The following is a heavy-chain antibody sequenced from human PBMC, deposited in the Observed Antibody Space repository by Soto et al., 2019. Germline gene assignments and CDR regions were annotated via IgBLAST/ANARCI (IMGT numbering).Heavy chain of an antibody. CDR1: GGSISSGNSYA. D-gene: IGHD3-16*01. V-gene: IGHV4-30-2*01. CDR2: ISHTGRT. J-gene: IGHJ5*02. Sequence: QLQLQESGSGLVKPSQTLSLTCAVSGGSISSGNSYAWSWIRQPPGKGPEWIGSISHTGRTSYNPSLKGRVTMSVDKSKIKFSLKLSSVTAADMAVYYCARAVAPYLGTWFDPWGQGSLVIVSS. CDR3: ARAVAPYLGTWFDP.